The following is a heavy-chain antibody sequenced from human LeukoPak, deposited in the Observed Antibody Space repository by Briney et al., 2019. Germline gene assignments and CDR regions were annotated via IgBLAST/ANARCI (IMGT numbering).Heavy chain of an antibody. Sequence: ASVKVSCKASGYTFTGYYMSWVRQAPGQGLEWMGWIDPHSGGTKYAQKFQGRVTMTRDTSISTAYVELSRLRSDDTAVYYCAREYYDTSGRKYPFDIWGQGTMVTVSS. CDR3: AREYYDTSGRKYPFDI. CDR2: IDPHSGGT. D-gene: IGHD3-22*01. V-gene: IGHV1-2*02. J-gene: IGHJ3*02. CDR1: GYTFTGYY.